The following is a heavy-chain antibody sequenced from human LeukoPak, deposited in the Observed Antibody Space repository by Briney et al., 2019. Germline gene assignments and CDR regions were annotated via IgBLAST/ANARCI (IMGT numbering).Heavy chain of an antibody. Sequence: PGGSLRLSCAASGFTFSDYNMRWIRQAPGKGLEWVSSISRSGSTKYYADSVKGRFTISRDNSKNTLYLQMNSLRAEDTAVYYCASGYSYEFDYWGQGTLVTVSS. D-gene: IGHD5-18*01. CDR3: ASGYSYEFDY. J-gene: IGHJ4*02. CDR1: GFTFSDYN. V-gene: IGHV3-11*01. CDR2: ISRSGSTK.